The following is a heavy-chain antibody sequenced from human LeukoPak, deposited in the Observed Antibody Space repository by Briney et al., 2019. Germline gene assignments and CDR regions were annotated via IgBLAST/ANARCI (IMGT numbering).Heavy chain of an antibody. D-gene: IGHD5-24*01. V-gene: IGHV5-10-1*04. CDR3: ARLRDGSNWFDP. CDR1: GYSFTSYW. Sequence: GESLKISCKGSGYSFTSYWISWVRQMPGKGLEWMGRIDPSDSYTNYSPSFQGQVTISADKSISTAYLQWSSLRASDTAMYYCARLRDGSNWFDPWGQGTLVTVSS. CDR2: IDPSDSYT. J-gene: IGHJ5*02.